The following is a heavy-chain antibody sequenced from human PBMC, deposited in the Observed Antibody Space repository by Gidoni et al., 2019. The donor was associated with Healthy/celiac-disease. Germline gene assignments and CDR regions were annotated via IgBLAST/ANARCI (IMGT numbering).Heavy chain of an antibody. Sequence: QVQLVQSGAEVKKPGSSVKVSCKASGGTFSSYAISWVRQAPGQGLEWMGGIIPIFGTANYAQKFQGRVTITADESTSTAYMELSSLRSEDTAVYYCARGSYSRPNIVVVPAAMMGYYYYGMDVWGQGTTVTVSS. J-gene: IGHJ6*02. CDR1: GGTFSSYA. V-gene: IGHV1-69*01. D-gene: IGHD2-2*01. CDR2: IIPIFGTA. CDR3: ARGSYSRPNIVVVPAAMMGYYYYGMDV.